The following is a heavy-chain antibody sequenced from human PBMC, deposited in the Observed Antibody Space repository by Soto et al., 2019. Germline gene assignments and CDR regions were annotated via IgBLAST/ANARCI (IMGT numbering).Heavy chain of an antibody. J-gene: IGHJ5*02. CDR1: GGSIAPYY. V-gene: IGHV4-59*01. CDR3: ARVKRIAATVGWFDP. CDR2: IYYSRST. D-gene: IGHD2-15*01. Sequence: SETLSLTCTVSGGSIAPYYWSWIRQSPGKGLEWLGYIYYSRSTNYNPSLKSRVTISVDTSKNQFSLKLSSVTAADTAVYYCARVKRIAATVGWFDPWGHGTLVTVSS.